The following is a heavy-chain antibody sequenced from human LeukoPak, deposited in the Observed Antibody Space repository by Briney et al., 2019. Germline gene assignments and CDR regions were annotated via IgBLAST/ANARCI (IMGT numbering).Heavy chain of an antibody. V-gene: IGHV1-2*02. J-gene: IGHJ6*02. CDR2: INPDSGGT. CDR3: ARDGDSPDV. Sequence: ASVKVSCKASGYTFTDSYIHWVRQAPGQGLEWMGWINPDSGGTNYAQKFQGRVTMTRDTFISPAYMELNRLTFDDAAVYYCARDGDSPDVWGQGTTVTVSS. D-gene: IGHD7-27*01. CDR1: GYTFTDSY.